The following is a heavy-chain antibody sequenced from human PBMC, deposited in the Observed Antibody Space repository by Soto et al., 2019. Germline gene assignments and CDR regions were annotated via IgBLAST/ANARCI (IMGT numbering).Heavy chain of an antibody. J-gene: IGHJ4*02. CDR3: ARDCGGDCYHGLSY. CDR1: GFTFSSYE. V-gene: IGHV3-48*03. D-gene: IGHD2-21*02. CDR2: ISSSGSTI. Sequence: EVQLVESGGGLVQPGGSLRLSCAASGFTFSSYEMNWVRQAPGKGLEWVSYISSSGSTIYYADSVKGRFTISRDNAKNSLHLQMNSLRAEDTAVYYCARDCGGDCYHGLSYWGQGTLVTVSS.